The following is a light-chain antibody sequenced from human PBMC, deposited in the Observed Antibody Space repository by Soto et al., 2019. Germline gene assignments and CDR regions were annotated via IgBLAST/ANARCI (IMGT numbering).Light chain of an antibody. J-gene: IGKJ3*01. CDR2: GAS. CDR1: QSIGHNF. CDR3: QQYTSLPLT. Sequence: EIVLTQSPGTMSLSPGERATLSCRASQSIGHNFLTWYQQKPGLAPKVLIYGASSRATGIPYRFSGSGAGTDFTLTISRLEPEDSAVYYCQQYTSLPLTFGPGTKGDV. V-gene: IGKV3-20*01.